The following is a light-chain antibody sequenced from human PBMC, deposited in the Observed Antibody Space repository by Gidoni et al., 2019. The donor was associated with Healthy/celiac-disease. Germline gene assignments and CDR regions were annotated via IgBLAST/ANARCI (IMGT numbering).Light chain of an antibody. CDR1: QSISSY. Sequence: DIQMTQSPSSLSASVGDRVTITCRASQSISSYLNWYQQKPGKAPKLLIYAASSLQSGVPSRFSGSGSGTDFTRTISSLQPEDFATYYCQQSYSTRLTFXGXTKVXIK. J-gene: IGKJ4*01. CDR3: QQSYSTRLT. CDR2: AAS. V-gene: IGKV1-39*01.